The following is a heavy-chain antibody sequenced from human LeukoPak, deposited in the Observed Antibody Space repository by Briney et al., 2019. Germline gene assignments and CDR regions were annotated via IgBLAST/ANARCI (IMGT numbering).Heavy chain of an antibody. D-gene: IGHD6-19*01. CDR1: GYTFTSYG. CDR3: ARSSLAVAGSVFGY. Sequence: ASVKVSCKASGYTFTSYGISWVRQAPGQGLEWMGWISTYNGNTHYAQKLQGRVTMTTDTSTSTAYMELRGLRSDDTAVYYCARSSLAVAGSVFGYWGQGTLVTVSS. V-gene: IGHV1-18*01. J-gene: IGHJ4*02. CDR2: ISTYNGNT.